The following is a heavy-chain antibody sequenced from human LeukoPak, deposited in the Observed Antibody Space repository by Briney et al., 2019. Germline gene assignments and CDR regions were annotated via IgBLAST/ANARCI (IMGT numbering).Heavy chain of an antibody. Sequence: ASVKVSCKASGYTFTGYYMHWVRQAPGQGLEWMGRINPNSGGTNYAQKFQGRVTMTRDTSISTAYMELSRLRSDDTAVYYCARDKLSGSSSGQDYWGQGTLVTVSS. CDR2: INPNSGGT. CDR3: ARDKLSGSSSGQDY. D-gene: IGHD6-6*01. J-gene: IGHJ4*02. CDR1: GYTFTGYY. V-gene: IGHV1-2*06.